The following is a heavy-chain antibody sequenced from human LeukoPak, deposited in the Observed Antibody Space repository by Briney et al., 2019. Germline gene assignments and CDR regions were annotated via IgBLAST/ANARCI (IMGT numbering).Heavy chain of an antibody. CDR3: ARDPHGGYYFDY. CDR1: GGSISSYY. Sequence: SETLSLTCTVSGGSISSYYWSWIRQPPGEGLEWIGYIYYSGSTNYNPSLKSRVTISVDTSKNQFSLKLSSVTAADTAVYYCARDPHGGYYFDYWGQGTLVTVSS. J-gene: IGHJ4*02. V-gene: IGHV4-59*01. CDR2: IYYSGST. D-gene: IGHD3-16*01.